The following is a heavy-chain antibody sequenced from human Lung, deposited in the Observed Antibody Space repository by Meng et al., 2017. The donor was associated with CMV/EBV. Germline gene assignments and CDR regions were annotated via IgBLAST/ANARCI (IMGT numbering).Heavy chain of an antibody. CDR2: IRYDGSNP. CDR3: AKDLSYCTTTSCFERSRFYYAMDV. Sequence: GESLKISCAASGFSFSNYAMHWVRQAPGKGLEWVAFIRYDGSNPYYVDSVKGRFIISRDNSKRTLYLQMNSLRAEDTAVYYCAKDLSYCTTTSCFERSRFYYAMDVWGQGTTVTVSS. V-gene: IGHV3-30*02. D-gene: IGHD2-2*01. CDR1: GFSFSNYA. J-gene: IGHJ6*02.